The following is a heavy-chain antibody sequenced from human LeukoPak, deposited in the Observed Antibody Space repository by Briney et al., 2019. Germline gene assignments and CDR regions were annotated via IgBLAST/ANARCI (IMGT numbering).Heavy chain of an antibody. J-gene: IGHJ4*02. V-gene: IGHV1-8*01. CDR2: MNPNSGNT. CDR1: GYTFTSYD. CDR3: ATGPFRGLSPSWRWLVRALMQY. Sequence: ASVNVSCKASGYTFTSYDINWVRQATGQGLEWIGWMNPNSGNTGYAQKFQGRVTMTRNTSISTAYMELSSLRSEDTAVYYCATGPFRGLSPSWRWLVRALMQYWGQGTLVTVSS. D-gene: IGHD6-19*01.